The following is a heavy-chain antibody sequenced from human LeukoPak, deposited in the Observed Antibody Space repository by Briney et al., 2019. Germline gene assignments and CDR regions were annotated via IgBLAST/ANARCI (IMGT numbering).Heavy chain of an antibody. Sequence: HPGGSLRLSCAASGFTVRNNYMSWVRQAPGKGLGWVSVIYSGGSTYYADSVKGRFTISRDNSKNTLYLQMNSLRAEDTAVYFCATGERMVRGDGVDYWGQGTLVTVSS. CDR1: GFTVRNNY. CDR2: IYSGGST. J-gene: IGHJ4*02. CDR3: ATGERMVRGDGVDY. V-gene: IGHV3-66*01. D-gene: IGHD3-10*01.